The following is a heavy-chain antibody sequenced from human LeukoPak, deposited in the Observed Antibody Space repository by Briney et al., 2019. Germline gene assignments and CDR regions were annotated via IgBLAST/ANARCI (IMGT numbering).Heavy chain of an antibody. V-gene: IGHV3-48*03. D-gene: IGHD7-27*01. CDR1: GVTFSNFE. J-gene: IGHJ4*02. CDR3: ARVSLGIGRVFDY. Sequence: QPGGSLRLSCAASGVTFSNFEMTWVRQVPGKGLEWVSYIGRSGSTIYYADSVKGRFTISRDNAKNSLYLHMNSLRAEDTADYYCARVSLGIGRVFDYWGQGTLVTVSS. CDR2: IGRSGSTI.